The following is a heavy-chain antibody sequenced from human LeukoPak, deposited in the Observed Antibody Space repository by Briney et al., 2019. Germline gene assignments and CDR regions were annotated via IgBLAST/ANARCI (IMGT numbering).Heavy chain of an antibody. CDR2: INHSGST. J-gene: IGHJ6*03. CDR1: GGSFSGYY. Sequence: SETLSLTCAVYGGSFSGYYWSWIRQPPGKGLEWIGEINHSGSTNYNPSLKSRVTISIDTSKNHFSLKLSSVTAADTAVYYCARSVYCTDGVCYKGDYYYYYMDVWGKGTMVTVSS. CDR3: ARSVYCTDGVCYKGDYYYYYMDV. D-gene: IGHD2-8*01. V-gene: IGHV4-34*01.